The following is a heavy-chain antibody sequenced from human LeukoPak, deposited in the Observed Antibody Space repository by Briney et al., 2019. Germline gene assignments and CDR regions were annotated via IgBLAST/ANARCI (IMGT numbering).Heavy chain of an antibody. J-gene: IGHJ4*02. Sequence: ASVKVSCKASGYTFTSYDINWVRQAPGQGLEWMGWISAYNGNTNYAQKLQGRVTMTTDTSTSTAYMELRSLRSDDTAVYYCARAAWAYDSSGYFLYWGQRTLVTVSS. CDR2: ISAYNGNT. V-gene: IGHV1-18*01. CDR3: ARAAWAYDSSGYFLY. D-gene: IGHD3-22*01. CDR1: GYTFTSYD.